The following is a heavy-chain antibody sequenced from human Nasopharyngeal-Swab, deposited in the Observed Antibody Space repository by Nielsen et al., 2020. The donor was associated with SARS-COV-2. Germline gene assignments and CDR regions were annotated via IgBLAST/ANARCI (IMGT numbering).Heavy chain of an antibody. V-gene: IGHV3-73*01. Sequence: ESLKISCAASGSTFSDSAIHWVRQASGKGLEWVGRIRSKGNNYATAYAASVKGRFTIFRDDPTNTAFLQMNSLKTEDTAVYYCTRCGGGCYSGRDYWGQGTLVTVSS. D-gene: IGHD2-15*01. J-gene: IGHJ4*02. CDR2: IRSKGNNYAT. CDR1: GSTFSDSA. CDR3: TRCGGGCYSGRDY.